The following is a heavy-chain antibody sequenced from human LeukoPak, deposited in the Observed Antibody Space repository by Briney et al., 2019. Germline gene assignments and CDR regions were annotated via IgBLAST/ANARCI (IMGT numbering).Heavy chain of an antibody. CDR3: ARLLGTHINYFDP. D-gene: IGHD2-21*01. J-gene: IGHJ5*02. V-gene: IGHV4-61*02. CDR1: GDSISSGSYY. Sequence: SETLSLTCTVSGDSISSGSYYWTWIRQPAGKGLEWIGRIYNGGSTKYSPSLESRVTISVDTSKNQFSLKLSSVTAADTAVYYCARLLGTHINYFDPWGQGTLVTVSS. CDR2: IYNGGST.